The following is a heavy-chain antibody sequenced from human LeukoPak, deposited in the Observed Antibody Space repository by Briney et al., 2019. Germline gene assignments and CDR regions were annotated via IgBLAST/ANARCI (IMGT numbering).Heavy chain of an antibody. V-gene: IGHV3-73*01. D-gene: IGHD6-13*01. CDR3: TRRYSSSWSGFDP. CDR1: GFTFSGSA. J-gene: IGHJ5*02. CDR2: IRSKANSYAT. Sequence: PGGSLRLSCAASGFTFSGSAMHWVRQASGKGLEWVGRIRSKANSYATAYAASVKGRFTISRDDSKNTAYLQMNSLKTEDTAVYYCTRRYSSSWSGFDPWGQGTLVTVSS.